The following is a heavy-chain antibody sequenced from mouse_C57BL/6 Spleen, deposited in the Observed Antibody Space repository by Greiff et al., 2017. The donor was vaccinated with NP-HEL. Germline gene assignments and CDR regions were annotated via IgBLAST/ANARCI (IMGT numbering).Heavy chain of an antibody. CDR2: INPSTGGT. CDR3: ARRGGWEDY. D-gene: IGHD4-1*01. V-gene: IGHV1-42*01. J-gene: IGHJ4*01. CDR1: GYSFTGYY. Sequence: VQLQQSGPELVKPGASVKISCKASGYSFTGYYMNWVKQSPEKSLEWIGEINPSTGGTTYNQKFKAKATLTVDKSSSTAYMQLKSLTSEDSAVYYCARRGGWEDYWGQGTSVTVSS.